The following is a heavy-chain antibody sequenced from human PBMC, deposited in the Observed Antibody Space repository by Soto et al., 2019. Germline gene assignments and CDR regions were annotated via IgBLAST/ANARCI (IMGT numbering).Heavy chain of an antibody. CDR3: ARGSDYDSSGYYYSWFDP. V-gene: IGHV1-69*12. Sequence: QVQLVQSGAEVKKPGSSVKVSCKASGGTFSSYAISWVRQAPGQGLEWMGGIIPIFGTANYAKKFQGRVTITADESTSTAYMELSSLRSEDTAVYYCARGSDYDSSGYYYSWFDPWGQGTLVTVSS. D-gene: IGHD3-22*01. CDR1: GGTFSSYA. J-gene: IGHJ5*02. CDR2: IIPIFGTA.